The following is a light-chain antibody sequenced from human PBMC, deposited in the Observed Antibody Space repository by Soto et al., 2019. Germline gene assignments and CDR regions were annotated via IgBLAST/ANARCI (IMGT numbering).Light chain of an antibody. CDR3: QQYGSWLQT. J-gene: IGKJ1*01. V-gene: IGKV3-15*01. Sequence: EKVLTQSPATLAVSPGERATLSCRASQTISSNLAWYQQKPGQAPGLLIYGASTRVTGIPARFSGSGSGTEFTLTISSVQSEDFAIYYCQQYGSWLQTFGQGTKVEVK. CDR1: QTISSN. CDR2: GAS.